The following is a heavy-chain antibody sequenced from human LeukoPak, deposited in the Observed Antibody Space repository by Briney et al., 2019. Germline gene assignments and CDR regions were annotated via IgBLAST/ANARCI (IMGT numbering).Heavy chain of an antibody. V-gene: IGHV4-39*07. CDR2: IYHSGST. CDR1: GGSISSNSYY. J-gene: IGHJ4*02. Sequence: SETLSLTCAVSGGSISSNSYYWGWIRQPPGKGLEWIGEIYHSGSTNYNPSLKSRVTISVDKSKNQFSLKLSSVTAADTAVYYCARGYGVGIDYWGQGTLVTVSS. CDR3: ARGYGVGIDY. D-gene: IGHD4-17*01.